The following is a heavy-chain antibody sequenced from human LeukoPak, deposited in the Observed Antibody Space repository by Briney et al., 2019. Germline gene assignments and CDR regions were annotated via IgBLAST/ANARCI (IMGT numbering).Heavy chain of an antibody. D-gene: IGHD3-3*01. V-gene: IGHV5-51*01. J-gene: IGHJ4*02. Sequence: GESLKISCKGSGYIFTSYWIGWVRQMPGKGLEWMGIIYPGDSDTRYSPSFQGQVTISADKSISTAYLQWSSLKASDTAMYYCARDTTYYDFWSGYPSWKFDYWGQGTLVTVSS. CDR2: IYPGDSDT. CDR3: ARDTTYYDFWSGYPSWKFDY. CDR1: GYIFTSYW.